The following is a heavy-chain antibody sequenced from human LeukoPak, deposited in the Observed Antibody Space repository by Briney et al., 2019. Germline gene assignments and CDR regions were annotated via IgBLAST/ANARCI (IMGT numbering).Heavy chain of an antibody. CDR2: ISGYSGNT. CDR1: GYTFTSHS. V-gene: IGHV1-18*01. J-gene: IGHJ4*02. CDR3: ARVPRDRGYRTDF. D-gene: IGHD3-16*02. Sequence: ASVKVSCKASGYTFTSHSISWVRQAPGQGLEWMGCISGYSGNTNYVQNLQGRVIMTTDTSTSTAYMELRSLTYDDTAVYYCARVPRDRGYRTDFWGQGTLVTVSS.